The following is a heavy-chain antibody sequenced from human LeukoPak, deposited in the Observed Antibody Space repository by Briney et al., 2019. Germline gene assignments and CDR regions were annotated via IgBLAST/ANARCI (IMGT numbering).Heavy chain of an antibody. CDR1: GFTFSSYW. CDR2: INSDGSST. CDR3: TRDGGDRRLGAFDI. Sequence: GGSLRLSCAASGFTFSSYWMHWVRQAPGKALVWVSRINSDGSSTTYADSVKGRFTFSRNNAQNTLYLQMNSLRVEDTAVYYCTRDGGDRRLGAFDIWGQGTMVTVSS. V-gene: IGHV3-74*01. J-gene: IGHJ3*02. D-gene: IGHD3-16*01.